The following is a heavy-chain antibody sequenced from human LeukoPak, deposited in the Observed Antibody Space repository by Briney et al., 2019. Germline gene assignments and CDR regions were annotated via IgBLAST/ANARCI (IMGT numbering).Heavy chain of an antibody. CDR3: ARVPFGSAFDI. CDR1: GYTFTSYD. J-gene: IGHJ3*02. D-gene: IGHD3-10*01. CDR2: MNPNSGNT. V-gene: IGHV1-8*01. Sequence: ASVKVSCKASGYTFTSYDINWVRQATGQGLEWKGWMNPNSGNTAYAQKFQGRVTMTRNTSISTAYMELSSLRSEDTAVYYCARVPFGSAFDIWGQGTMVTVSS.